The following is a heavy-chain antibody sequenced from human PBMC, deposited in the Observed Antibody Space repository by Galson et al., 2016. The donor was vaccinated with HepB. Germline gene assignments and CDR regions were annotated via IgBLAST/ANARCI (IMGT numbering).Heavy chain of an antibody. J-gene: IGHJ1*01. Sequence: FLRLRCAASGLSFSSPVVTWVRQVPGGGLQWLSSFTYAVGERHYADPVKGRFTASRDNSKNTHYLQMNNVRSDDTAIYYCVDRGSSGWNLYFQHWGQGTLVTVSS. CDR2: FTYAVGER. CDR1: GLSFSSPV. D-gene: IGHD6-19*01. CDR3: VDRGSSGWNLYFQH. V-gene: IGHV3-23*01.